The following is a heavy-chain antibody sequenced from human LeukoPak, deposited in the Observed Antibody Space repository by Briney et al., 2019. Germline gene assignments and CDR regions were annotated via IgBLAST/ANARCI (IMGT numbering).Heavy chain of an antibody. V-gene: IGHV3-33*06. CDR1: GFTFSSYG. Sequence: GGSLRLSCAASGFTFSSYGMHWVRQAPGKGLEGVAVIWYDGSNQYYADSVKGRFTISRDNSKNTLDLQMHSLRAEGTAVYYCAKVLWRAAAEPFDFWGQGTLVTVSS. CDR3: AKVLWRAAAEPFDF. D-gene: IGHD6-13*01. J-gene: IGHJ4*02. CDR2: IWYDGSNQ.